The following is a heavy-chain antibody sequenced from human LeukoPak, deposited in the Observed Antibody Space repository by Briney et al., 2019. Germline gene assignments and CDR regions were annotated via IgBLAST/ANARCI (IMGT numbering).Heavy chain of an antibody. CDR1: GFTFSGYG. CDR3: AKGWYFDL. J-gene: IGHJ2*01. Sequence: PGGSLRLSCAASGFTFSGYGMHWVRQAPGKGLEWVTGIAYDGSRKHYADSVKGRFTISRDNSKNTLYLQMNSLRAEDTAVYYCAKGWYFDLWGRGTLVTVSS. V-gene: IGHV3-30*18. CDR2: IAYDGSRK.